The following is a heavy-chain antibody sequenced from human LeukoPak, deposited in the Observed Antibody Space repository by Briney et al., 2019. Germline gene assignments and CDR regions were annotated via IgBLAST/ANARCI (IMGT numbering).Heavy chain of an antibody. D-gene: IGHD3-10*01. CDR2: IYYSGST. CDR3: ASYSSGSYYNSDY. V-gene: IGHV4-39*01. J-gene: IGHJ4*02. Sequence: SETLSLTCTVSGGSISSSSYYWGWIRQPPGKGLEWIGSIYYSGSTYYNPSLKSRVTISVDTSKNQFSLKLSSVTAADTAVYYCASYSSGSYYNSDYWGQGTLVTVSS. CDR1: GGSISSSSYY.